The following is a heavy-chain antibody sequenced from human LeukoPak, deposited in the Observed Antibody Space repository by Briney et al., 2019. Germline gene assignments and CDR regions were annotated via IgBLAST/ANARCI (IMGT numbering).Heavy chain of an antibody. D-gene: IGHD3-22*01. CDR3: ARRGLYYYDSSGYYYSDY. Sequence: GGSLRLSCAASGFTFSTYAMHWVRQAPGKGLEWVAVISYDGSNKYYADSVKGRFTISRDNSKNTLYLQMNSLRADDTAVYYCARRGLYYYDSSGYYYSDYWGQGTLVTVSS. J-gene: IGHJ4*02. CDR1: GFTFSTYA. CDR2: ISYDGSNK. V-gene: IGHV3-30*01.